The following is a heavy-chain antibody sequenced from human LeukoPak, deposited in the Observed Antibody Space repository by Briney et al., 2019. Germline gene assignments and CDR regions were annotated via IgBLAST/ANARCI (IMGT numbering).Heavy chain of an antibody. D-gene: IGHD6-19*01. J-gene: IGHJ5*02. CDR3: PGSLAEGWYDP. CDR1: GIAFKSYG. V-gene: IGHV3-33*03. Sequence: GGSLRLSCAASGIAFKSYGMHWVRQAPGKGLEWVAVIWHDGSKKYYADSVRGRFTVSRDDSKNSLYLQMDSLRVEDTAIYYCPGSLAEGWYDPWGQGTLVIVSS. CDR2: IWHDGSKK.